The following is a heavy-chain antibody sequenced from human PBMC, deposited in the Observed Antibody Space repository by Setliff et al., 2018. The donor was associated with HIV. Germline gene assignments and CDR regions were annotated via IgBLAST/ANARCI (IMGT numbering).Heavy chain of an antibody. CDR1: GYTFTSYG. CDR2: ISAYNGNT. Sequence: GASVKVSCKASGYTFTSYGISWVRQAPGQGLEWMGWISAYNGNTNYAQKLQGRVTFTRDSSASTVYMEMSSLRSEDTAMFYCARGDFDFWGQGTLVTVSS. J-gene: IGHJ4*02. D-gene: IGHD2-21*01. V-gene: IGHV1-18*01. CDR3: ARGDFDF.